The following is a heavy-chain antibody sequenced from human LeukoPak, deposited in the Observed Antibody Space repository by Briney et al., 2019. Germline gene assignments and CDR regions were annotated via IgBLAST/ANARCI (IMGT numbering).Heavy chain of an antibody. J-gene: IGHJ6*02. CDR1: GFTFSSYG. Sequence: GGSLRLSCAASGFTFSSYGMHWVRQAPGKGLEWVAVISYDGSNKYYADSVKGRFTISRDNSKNTLYLQMNSLRAEDTAVYYCAKDRAAAGPHYYYYGMDVWGRGTTVTVSS. CDR3: AKDRAAAGPHYYYYGMDV. CDR2: ISYDGSNK. V-gene: IGHV3-30*18. D-gene: IGHD6-13*01.